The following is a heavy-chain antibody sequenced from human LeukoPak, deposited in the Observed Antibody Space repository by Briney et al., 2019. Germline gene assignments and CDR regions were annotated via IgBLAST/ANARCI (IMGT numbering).Heavy chain of an antibody. CDR3: ARDGGGDYGDYPFDY. D-gene: IGHD4-17*01. J-gene: IGHJ4*02. Sequence: SETLSLTCTVSGGSISSYYWSWIRQPPGKGLEWIGYIYYSGSTNYNPSLKSRVTISVDTSKNQFSLKLSSVTAAGTAVYYCARDGGGDYGDYPFDYWGQGTLVTVSS. V-gene: IGHV4-59*01. CDR1: GGSISSYY. CDR2: IYYSGST.